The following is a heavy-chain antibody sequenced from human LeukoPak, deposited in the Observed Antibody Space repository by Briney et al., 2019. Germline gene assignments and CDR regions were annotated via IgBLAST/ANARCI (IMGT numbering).Heavy chain of an antibody. CDR3: AHRKNYYDSSVFDY. D-gene: IGHD3-22*01. Sequence: SGPTLVNPTQTLTLTCTFSGFSLNTRGVGVGWIRQPPGRALEWLALIYCDDGRRYSPSLKSRLTITKDTSKNEVVLTMTNMDPVDTATYYCAHRKNYYDSSVFDYWGQGTLVTVSS. CDR1: GFSLNTRGVG. J-gene: IGHJ4*02. CDR2: IYCDDGR. V-gene: IGHV2-5*02.